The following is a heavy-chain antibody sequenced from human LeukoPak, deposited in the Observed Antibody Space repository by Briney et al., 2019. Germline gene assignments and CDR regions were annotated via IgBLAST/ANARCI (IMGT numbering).Heavy chain of an antibody. CDR3: ARRAHGYNVNYYFDS. D-gene: IGHD5-24*01. CDR2: INHSGST. V-gene: IGHV4-34*01. J-gene: IGHJ4*02. Sequence: SETLSLTCAVYGGSFSGYYWSWIRQPPGKGLEWIGEINHSGSTNYNPSLKSRVTISVDTSKNQFSLKLNSVTAADTAVYYCARRAHGYNVNYYFDSWGQGTLVTVSS. CDR1: GGSFSGYY.